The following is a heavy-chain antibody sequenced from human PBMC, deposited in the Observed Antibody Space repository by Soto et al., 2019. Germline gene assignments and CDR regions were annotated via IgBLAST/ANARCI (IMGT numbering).Heavy chain of an antibody. J-gene: IGHJ4*02. Sequence: GGSLRLSCSASRFTFGSFGMHWVRQAPGKGLERVAVISYHRSNKYYADSVKGRFTISRDNSKNTLYLQMNSLRAEDTAVYYCAKLSFVLSRWPYFDYSGQGT. CDR3: AKLSFVLSRWPYFDY. D-gene: IGHD6-13*01. V-gene: IGHV3-30*18. CDR2: ISYHRSNK. CDR1: RFTFGSFG.